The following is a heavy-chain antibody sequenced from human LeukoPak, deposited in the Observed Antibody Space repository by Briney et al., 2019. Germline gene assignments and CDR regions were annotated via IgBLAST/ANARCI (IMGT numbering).Heavy chain of an antibody. J-gene: IGHJ6*02. Sequence: GGSLRLSCAASGFTFSSYGMHWVRQAPGKGLEWVSAISGSGGSTYYADSVKGRFTISRDNSKNTLYLQMNSLRAEDTAVYYCAKDRREYDFWSGFGGDYYYYYGMDVWGQGTTVTVSS. D-gene: IGHD3-3*01. CDR1: GFTFSSYG. CDR3: AKDRREYDFWSGFGGDYYYYYGMDV. V-gene: IGHV3-23*01. CDR2: ISGSGGST.